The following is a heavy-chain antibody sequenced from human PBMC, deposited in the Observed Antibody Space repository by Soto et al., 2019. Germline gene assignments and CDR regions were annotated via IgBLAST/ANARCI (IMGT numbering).Heavy chain of an antibody. CDR1: GYTFTSYG. Sequence: QVQLVQSGAEVKKPGASAKVSCKASGYTFTSYGISWVRQAPGQGLEWMGWISAYNGNTNYAQKLQGRVTMTTDTSTSTAYMELRSLRSDDTAVYYCARIASLDIVVVVAATPRSLDAFDIWGQGTMVTVSS. D-gene: IGHD2-15*01. CDR2: ISAYNGNT. J-gene: IGHJ3*02. CDR3: ARIASLDIVVVVAATPRSLDAFDI. V-gene: IGHV1-18*01.